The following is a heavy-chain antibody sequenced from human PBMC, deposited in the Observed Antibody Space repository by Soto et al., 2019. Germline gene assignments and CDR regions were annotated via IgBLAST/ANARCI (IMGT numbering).Heavy chain of an antibody. CDR1: GGSVSSGSYY. Sequence: QVQLQESGPGLVKPSETLSLTCTVSGGSVSSGSYYWSWIRQPPGKGLEWIGYIYYSGSTNYNPSLKSRVTISVDTSKNQLSLKLSSVTAADTAVYYCARSPSYIRGRLLGSVYNWFDSWGQGTLVTVSS. CDR2: IYYSGST. J-gene: IGHJ5*01. V-gene: IGHV4-61*01. CDR3: ARSPSYIRGRLLGSVYNWFDS. D-gene: IGHD3-10*02.